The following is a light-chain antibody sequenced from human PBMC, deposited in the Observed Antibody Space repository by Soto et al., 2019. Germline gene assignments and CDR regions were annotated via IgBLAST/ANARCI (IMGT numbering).Light chain of an antibody. CDR1: QSISTY. J-gene: IGKJ1*01. CDR3: QQYNSYSPWT. CDR2: KAS. Sequence: IQLTPSPSSPSSSVGDRNTITFPASQSISTYLNWYQQKPGKAPKLLIYKASSLESGVPSRFSGSGSGTEFTLTISSLQPDDFATYYCQQYNSYSPWTFGQGTKVDIK. V-gene: IGKV1-5*03.